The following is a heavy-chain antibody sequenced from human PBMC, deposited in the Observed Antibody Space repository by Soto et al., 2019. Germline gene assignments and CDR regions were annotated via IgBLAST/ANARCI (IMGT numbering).Heavy chain of an antibody. V-gene: IGHV4-30-2*01. D-gene: IGHD5-12*01. CDR2: IYHSGST. CDR3: AAGGGLPRYY. Sequence: TLSLTCAVSGGTMSSGGYSWCWIRQPPGKGLEWIGYIYHSGSTYYNPSLKSRVTISVDRSKNQFSLKLSSVTAADTALYYCAAGGGLPRYYWGQGTLVTVSS. J-gene: IGHJ4*02. CDR1: GGTMSSGGYS.